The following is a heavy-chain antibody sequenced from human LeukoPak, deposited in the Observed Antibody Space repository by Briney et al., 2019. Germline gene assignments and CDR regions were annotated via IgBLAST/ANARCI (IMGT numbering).Heavy chain of an antibody. CDR3: ARGALLWFGELFDV. CDR1: GYTFTGYY. J-gene: IGHJ3*01. CDR2: IDPTNQNT. V-gene: IGHV1-8*02. D-gene: IGHD3-10*01. Sequence: VASVKVSCKASGYTFTGYYMHWVRQAPGQGLEWMGWIDPTNQNTYYAQKFQGRVTMTRNTSISTTYMELSSLRSEDTAVYYCARGALLWFGELFDVWGQGTLIAVSS.